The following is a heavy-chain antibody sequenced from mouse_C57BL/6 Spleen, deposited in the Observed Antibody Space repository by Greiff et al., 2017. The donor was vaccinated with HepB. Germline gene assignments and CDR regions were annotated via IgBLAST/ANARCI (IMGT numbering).Heavy chain of an antibody. V-gene: IGHV3-6*01. D-gene: IGHD2-4*01. Sequence: EVKVEESGPGLVKPSQSLSLTCSVTGYSITSGYYWNWIRQFPGNKLEWMGYISYDGSNNYNPSLKNRISITRDTSKNQFFLKLKSVTTEDTATYYCARGSDYGDAWFAYWGQGTLVTVSA. CDR3: ARGSDYGDAWFAY. CDR2: ISYDGSN. J-gene: IGHJ3*01. CDR1: GYSITSGYY.